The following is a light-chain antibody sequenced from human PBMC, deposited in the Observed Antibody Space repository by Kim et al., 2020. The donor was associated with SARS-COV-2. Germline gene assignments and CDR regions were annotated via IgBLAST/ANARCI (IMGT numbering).Light chain of an antibody. CDR3: SSYTSSSTWV. J-gene: IGLJ3*02. CDR1: SSDVGGYNY. V-gene: IGLV2-14*03. Sequence: GQSLTISCTGTSSDVGGYNYVSWYQQHPGKAPKLMIYDVSNRPSGVSNRFSGSKSGNTASLTISGLQAENEADYYCSSYTSSSTWVFGGGTQLTVL. CDR2: DVS.